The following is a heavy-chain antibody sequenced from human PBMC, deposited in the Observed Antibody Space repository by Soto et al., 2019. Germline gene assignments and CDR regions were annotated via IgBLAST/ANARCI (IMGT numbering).Heavy chain of an antibody. Sequence: EVQLVESGGGSAQPGGSLRLSCAASGFTFSSRWMHWVRQDPGTGLQWVSRIRHDGSDSNYADFVGGRFTISRDNTKNTLPLQRNSLRDEDTAVYFWAADLVAGAGSLGHWGQGTLVTVSS. CDR1: GFTFSSRW. D-gene: IGHD5-12*01. CDR3: AADLVAGAGSLGH. V-gene: IGHV3-74*01. CDR2: IRHDGSDS. J-gene: IGHJ4*02.